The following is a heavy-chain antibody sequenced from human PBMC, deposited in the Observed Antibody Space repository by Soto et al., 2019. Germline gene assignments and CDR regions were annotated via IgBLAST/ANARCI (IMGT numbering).Heavy chain of an antibody. CDR1: GFTFSSYA. V-gene: IGHV3-23*01. CDR3: AKRTVGWYFDL. CDR2: ISGSGGST. J-gene: IGHJ2*01. D-gene: IGHD4-17*01. Sequence: EVQLLESGGGLVQPGGSLRLSWAASGFTFSSYAMNWVRQAPGKGLEWVSVISGSGGSTYYADAVKGRFTISRDNSKNTLYRQMNSLRAEDTAVYYCAKRTVGWYFDLWGRGTLVTVSS.